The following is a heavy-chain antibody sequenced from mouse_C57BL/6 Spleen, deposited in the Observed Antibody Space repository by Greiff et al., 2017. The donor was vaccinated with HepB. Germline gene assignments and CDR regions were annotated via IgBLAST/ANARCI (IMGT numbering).Heavy chain of an antibody. J-gene: IGHJ3*01. CDR2: INPSSGYT. D-gene: IGHD1-1*01. CDR1: GYTFTSYT. CDR3: AREEVYGSFAY. Sequence: VKLMESGAELARPGASVKMSCKASGYTFTSYTMHWVKQRPGQGLEWIGYINPSSGYTKYNQKFNDKATLTADKSSSTAYMQLSSLTSEDSAVYYCAREEVYGSFAYWGQGTLVTVSA. V-gene: IGHV1-4*01.